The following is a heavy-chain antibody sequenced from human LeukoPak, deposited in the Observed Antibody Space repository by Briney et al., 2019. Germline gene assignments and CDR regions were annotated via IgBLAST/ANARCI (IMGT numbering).Heavy chain of an antibody. CDR1: GFKYATYW. D-gene: IGHD2-2*01. V-gene: IGHV3-7*01. J-gene: IGHJ6*02. CDR3: ARDTLLREVVPEARAHYYSYYGMDV. CDR2: IKQDGSEE. Sequence: GGSLRLSCAASGFKYATYWMNWVRQAPGKGLEWVANIKQDGSEEGYVASVKGRFTISRDNARNSLYLQMNGLRAEDTAVYYCARDTLLREVVPEARAHYYSYYGMDVWGQGTTVTVSS.